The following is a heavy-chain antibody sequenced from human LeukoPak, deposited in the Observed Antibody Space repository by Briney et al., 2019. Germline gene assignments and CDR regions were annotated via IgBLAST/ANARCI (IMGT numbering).Heavy chain of an antibody. J-gene: IGHJ1*01. CDR1: GGSISSSSYY. Sequence: SETLSLTCTVSGGSISSSSYYWGWIRQPPGKGLEWIGSIYYSGSTYYNPSLKSRVTISVDTSKNQFSLKLSSVTAADTAVYYCARGGAAIVVVTASSGKYFQHWGQGTLVTVSS. CDR2: IYYSGST. CDR3: ARGGAAIVVVTASSGKYFQH. V-gene: IGHV4-39*07. D-gene: IGHD2-21*02.